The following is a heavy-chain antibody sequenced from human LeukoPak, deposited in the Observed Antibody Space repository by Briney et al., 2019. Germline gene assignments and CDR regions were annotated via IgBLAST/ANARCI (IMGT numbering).Heavy chain of an antibody. Sequence: SGGSLRLSCAASGFILSDYNMNWVRQAPGKGLEWVSFIAISGTYITYADSVKGRFTISRDNAKNSLYLQMNSLRAEDTAVYYRARDLSATARAYDYWGQGTLVTVSS. CDR2: IAISGTYI. V-gene: IGHV3-21*01. J-gene: IGHJ4*02. CDR1: GFILSDYN. CDR3: ARDLSATARAYDY. D-gene: IGHD1-26*01.